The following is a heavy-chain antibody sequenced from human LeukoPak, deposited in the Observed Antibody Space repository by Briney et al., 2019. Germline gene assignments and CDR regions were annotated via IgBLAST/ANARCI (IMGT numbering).Heavy chain of an antibody. CDR3: ARLWIVATWFDA. CDR2: IFYSGKT. D-gene: IGHD2-2*03. Sequence: PSETLSLTCTVSNGSMTSDSYYWAWVRQPPGKGLEWIGTIFYSGKTYYSASLKSRVTVSLDTSKKNFSLRLSSVTAADTAVYYCARLWIVATWFDALGQGALVTVSS. CDR1: NGSMTSDSYY. V-gene: IGHV4-39*02. J-gene: IGHJ5*02.